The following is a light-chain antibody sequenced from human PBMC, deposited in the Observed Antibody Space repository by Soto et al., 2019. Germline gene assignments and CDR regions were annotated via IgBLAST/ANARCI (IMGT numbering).Light chain of an antibody. V-gene: IGKV3-20*01. Sequence: EIVLPQSPGTLSLSPGERATLSCRASQSVSSRDLAWYLPKPGQTPRLLIYGASSRATGIPDRFSGSGSGTDFTLTISSLEPEDVAVYYWQQYGSSPNLTFGGGTKVEIK. J-gene: IGKJ4*01. CDR1: QSVSSRD. CDR3: QQYGSSPNLT. CDR2: GAS.